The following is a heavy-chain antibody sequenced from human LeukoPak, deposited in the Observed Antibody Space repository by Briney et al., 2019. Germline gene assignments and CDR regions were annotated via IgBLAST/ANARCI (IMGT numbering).Heavy chain of an antibody. CDR2: IIPIFGTA. D-gene: IGHD2-2*01. V-gene: IGHV1-69*05. J-gene: IGHJ6*03. Sequence: SVKVSCKASGGTFSSYAISWVRQAPGQGLEWMGGIIPIFGTANYAQKFQGRVTITTDESTSTAYMELSSLRSEDTAVYYCARAPVVPAAPGYYYYYMDVWGKGTTVTVSS. CDR3: ARAPVVPAAPGYYYYYMDV. CDR1: GGTFSSYA.